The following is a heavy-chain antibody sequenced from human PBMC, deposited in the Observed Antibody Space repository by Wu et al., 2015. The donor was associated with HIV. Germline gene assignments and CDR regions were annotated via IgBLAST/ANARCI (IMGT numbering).Heavy chain of an antibody. CDR2: ITHTGSA. D-gene: IGHD3-10*01. CDR3: ARGRRRFVLGTMVRGKSHSDYGMDV. J-gene: IGHJ6*02. V-gene: IGHV4-34*01. CDR1: GGSFSNYY. Sequence: QVQLQQWGAGLLKPSETLSLTCAVYGGSFSNYYWSWIRQPPGRGLEWIGEITHTGSANYNPSLRSRVTISVDTAKNQFSLKLSSVAAADTAVYYCARGRRRFVLGTMVRGKSHSDYGMDVWGQGTTVTVSS.